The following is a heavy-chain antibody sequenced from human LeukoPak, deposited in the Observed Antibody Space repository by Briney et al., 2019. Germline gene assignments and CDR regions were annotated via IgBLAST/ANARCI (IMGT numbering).Heavy chain of an antibody. CDR2: IYHGGSA. Sequence: SETLSLTCTVSGYFISSGYYWGWIRQPPGGGLEWIGSIYHGGSAFYNPSLRSRVTISVDTSKNQFSLKLTSVTAADTAVYYCVRDDMWSGYYYFDYWGQGTLVTVSS. CDR1: GYFISSGYY. CDR3: VRDDMWSGYYYFDY. V-gene: IGHV4-38-2*02. D-gene: IGHD3-3*01. J-gene: IGHJ4*02.